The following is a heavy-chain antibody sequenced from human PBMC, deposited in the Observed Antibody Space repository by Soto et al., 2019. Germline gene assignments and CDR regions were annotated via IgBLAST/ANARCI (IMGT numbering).Heavy chain of an antibody. V-gene: IGHV4-31*03. CDR2: IFYSGST. Sequence: SETMSLTCTVSGGSISSRGYYWSWIRQHPGKGLEWIGYIFYSGSTFYNPSLKSRIAISVDTSKNQFSLKLSSVTAADTAVYYCARDRPGGDILTGQVWGQGTLVTVSS. CDR3: ARDRPGGDILTGQV. CDR1: GGSISSRGYY. D-gene: IGHD3-9*01. J-gene: IGHJ4*02.